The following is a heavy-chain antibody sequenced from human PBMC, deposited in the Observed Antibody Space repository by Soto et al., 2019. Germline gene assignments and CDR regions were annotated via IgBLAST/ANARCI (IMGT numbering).Heavy chain of an antibody. CDR2: IYYSGST. J-gene: IGHJ6*03. D-gene: IGHD1-26*01. CDR3: ARGSTYYYYMDV. CDR1: GGSISSYY. V-gene: IGHV4-59*01. Sequence: SETLSLTCTVYGGSISSYYWSWIRQPPGKGLEWIGYIYYSGSTNYNPSLKSRVTISVDTSKNQFSLKLSSVTAADTAVYYCARGSTYYYYMDVWGKGTTVTVSS.